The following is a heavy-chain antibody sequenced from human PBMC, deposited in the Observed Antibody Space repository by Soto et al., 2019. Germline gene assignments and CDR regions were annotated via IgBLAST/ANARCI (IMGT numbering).Heavy chain of an antibody. Sequence: EVQLVESGEDLVQPGGSLRLSCVASGFTFSNSAMYWVRQAPGKGLECVSSISSNGGSTYYADSVKGRFTISRDNSKNTLYLQMGSLRADDMAVYYCATVGKYGNFDYWGQGTLVTVSS. V-gene: IGHV3-64*02. CDR1: GFTFSNSA. J-gene: IGHJ4*02. D-gene: IGHD1-26*01. CDR2: ISSNGGST. CDR3: ATVGKYGNFDY.